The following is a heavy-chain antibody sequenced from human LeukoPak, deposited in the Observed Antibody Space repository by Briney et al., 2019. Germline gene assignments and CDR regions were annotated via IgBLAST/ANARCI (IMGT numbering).Heavy chain of an antibody. CDR2: IYYSGST. CDR3: ARVAYGSGLPQYFQH. D-gene: IGHD3-10*01. J-gene: IGHJ1*01. CDR1: GGSISSYY. V-gene: IGHV4-59*01. Sequence: SETLSPTCTVSGGSISSYYWSWIRKPPGKGLEWIGYIYYSGSTNYNPSLKSRVTISVDTSKNQFSLKLSSVTAADTAVYYCARVAYGSGLPQYFQHWGQGTLVTVSS.